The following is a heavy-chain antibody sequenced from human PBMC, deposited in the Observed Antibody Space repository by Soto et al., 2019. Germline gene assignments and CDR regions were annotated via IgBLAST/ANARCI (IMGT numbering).Heavy chain of an antibody. CDR3: AKAGITIFGVVITDYYGMDV. CDR1: GFTFSSYA. J-gene: IGHJ6*02. V-gene: IGHV3-23*01. CDR2: ISGSGGST. D-gene: IGHD3-3*01. Sequence: PGESLKISCAASGFTFSSYAMSWVRQAPGKGLEWVSAISGSGGSTYYADSVKGRFTISRDNSKNTLYLQMNSLRAEDTAVYYCAKAGITIFGVVITDYYGMDVWGQGTTVTVSS.